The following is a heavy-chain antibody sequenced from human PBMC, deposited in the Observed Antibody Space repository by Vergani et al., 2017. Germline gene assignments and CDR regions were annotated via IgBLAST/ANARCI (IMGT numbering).Heavy chain of an antibody. CDR3: ARAKLWFGEKAHYYYYYGMDV. Sequence: EVQLVQSGAELKKPGESLKISCKASGYRFTDYWIAWVRQMPGKGLEWMGIIFPGDSDTRYGPSFQGQVTISVDKSVSTTFLQWSSLQASDTAMYYCARAKLWFGEKAHYYYYYGMDVWGQGTTVTVSS. J-gene: IGHJ6*02. D-gene: IGHD3-10*01. CDR2: IFPGDSDT. CDR1: GYRFTDYW. V-gene: IGHV5-51*01.